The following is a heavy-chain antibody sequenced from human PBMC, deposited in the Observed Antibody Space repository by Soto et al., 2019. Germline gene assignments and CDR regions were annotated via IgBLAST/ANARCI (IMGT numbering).Heavy chain of an antibody. Sequence: SETLSLTXIVSGGSISSGGYYWSWIRQHPGKGLEWIGYIYYSGSTYYNPSLKSRVTISVDTSKNQFSLKLSSVTAADTAVYYCARGGYYYDSSGLPYYYGMDVWGQGTTVTVSS. V-gene: IGHV4-31*02. J-gene: IGHJ6*02. CDR1: GGSISSGGYY. CDR2: IYYSGST. CDR3: ARGGYYYDSSGLPYYYGMDV. D-gene: IGHD3-22*01.